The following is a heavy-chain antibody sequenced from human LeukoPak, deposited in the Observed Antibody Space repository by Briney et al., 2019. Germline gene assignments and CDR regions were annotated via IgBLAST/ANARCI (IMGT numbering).Heavy chain of an antibody. D-gene: IGHD3-9*01. J-gene: IGHJ4*02. Sequence: QPGGSLRPPCAAPGFPFSNYAMSWVRQAPGKGLEWVSAISGAGFTTYNADPLKGRFTISRDNSKNTLYLQMYNLRAEDTATNYCVKDQRYFDSGQGIPVTVSS. CDR1: GFPFSNYA. V-gene: IGHV3-23*01. CDR2: ISGAGFTT. CDR3: VKDQRYFD.